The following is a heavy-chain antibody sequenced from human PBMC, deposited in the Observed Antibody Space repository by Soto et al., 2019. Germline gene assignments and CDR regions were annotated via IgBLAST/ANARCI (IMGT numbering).Heavy chain of an antibody. Sequence: EVQLVQSGVEVKKPGESLKISCKGSGYSFTIYWIGWVRQMPGKGLEWMGMIYPDDSDTKYSPSFQGQVTFSADKSINTAYLQWSSLKASDTAIYYCARLEWLSLAAWFDPWGQGTLVTVSS. D-gene: IGHD3-3*01. CDR1: GYSFTIYW. V-gene: IGHV5-51*01. CDR3: ARLEWLSLAAWFDP. J-gene: IGHJ5*02. CDR2: IYPDDSDT.